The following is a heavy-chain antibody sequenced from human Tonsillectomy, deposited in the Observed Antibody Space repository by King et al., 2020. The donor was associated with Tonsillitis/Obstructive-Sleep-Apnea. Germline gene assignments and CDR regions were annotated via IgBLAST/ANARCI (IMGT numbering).Heavy chain of an antibody. Sequence: EVQLVESGGGLVQPGGSLRLSCAASGFTFSSYAMGWVRQAPGKGLEWVSAISGSGGSTYYADSVKGRFTISRDNSKNTLYLQMNSLRAEDTAVYYCAKDPLHCSSTSCFVYYYYYMDVWGKGTTVTVSS. D-gene: IGHD2-2*01. CDR3: AKDPLHCSSTSCFVYYYYYMDV. CDR1: GFTFSSYA. J-gene: IGHJ6*03. CDR2: ISGSGGST. V-gene: IGHV3-23*04.